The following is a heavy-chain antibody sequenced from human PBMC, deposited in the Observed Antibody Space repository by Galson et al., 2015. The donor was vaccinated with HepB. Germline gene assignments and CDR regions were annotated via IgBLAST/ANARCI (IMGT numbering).Heavy chain of an antibody. D-gene: IGHD1-1*01. V-gene: IGHV1-2*02. J-gene: IGHJ6*03. CDR3: ARGDWKSSYYMDV. CDR2: INPNSGGT. Sequence: SVKVSCKASGFTFTGYYIHWVRQAPGQGLEWMGWINPNSGGTNYAQMFQGRVTMTRDTSISTAYMELSRLTSDDTAVYYCARGDWKSSYYMDVWGKGATVTVSS. CDR1: GFTFTGYY.